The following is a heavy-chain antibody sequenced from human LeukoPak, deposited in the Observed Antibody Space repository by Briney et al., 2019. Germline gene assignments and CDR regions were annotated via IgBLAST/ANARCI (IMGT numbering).Heavy chain of an antibody. CDR1: GFTFSSYG. Sequence: GGSLRLSCAASGFTFSSYGMHWVRQAPGKGLEWVAVISYDGSNKYYADSVKGRFTISRDNSKDTLYLQMNSLRAEDTAVYYCAKESLQWLVLDYWGQGTLVTVSS. CDR2: ISYDGSNK. J-gene: IGHJ4*02. CDR3: AKESLQWLVLDY. V-gene: IGHV3-30*18. D-gene: IGHD6-19*01.